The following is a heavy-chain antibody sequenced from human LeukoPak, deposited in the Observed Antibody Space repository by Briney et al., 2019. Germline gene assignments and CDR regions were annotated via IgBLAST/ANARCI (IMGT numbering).Heavy chain of an antibody. CDR1: GFTFSSYE. V-gene: IGHV3-48*03. CDR3: ASDQSIRGWYPAVFVI. D-gene: IGHD6-19*01. J-gene: IGHJ3*02. CDR2: ISRSGSAI. Sequence: PGGSLRLPCAASGFTFSSYEMNWVRQAPGKGLEWVSYISRSGSAIYYAESVKVRFTISRYNAKKSLYLQMNSMRAEDTAVYYCASDQSIRGWYPAVFVIWGKGTMVTVSS.